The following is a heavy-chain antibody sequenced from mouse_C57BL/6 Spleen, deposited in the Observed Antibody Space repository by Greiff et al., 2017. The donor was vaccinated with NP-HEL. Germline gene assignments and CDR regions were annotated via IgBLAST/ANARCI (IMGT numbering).Heavy chain of an antibody. CDR2: ISYDGSN. Sequence: EVKLQESGPGLVKPSQSLSLTCSVTGYSITSGYYWNWIRQFPGNKLEWMGYISYDGSNNYNPSLKNRISITRDTSKNQFFLKLNSVTTEDTATYYCAIILAYWGQGTLVTVSA. V-gene: IGHV3-6*01. J-gene: IGHJ3*01. CDR3: AIILAY. CDR1: GYSITSGYY.